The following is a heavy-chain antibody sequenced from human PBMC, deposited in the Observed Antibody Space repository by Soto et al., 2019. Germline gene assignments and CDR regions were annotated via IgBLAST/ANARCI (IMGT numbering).Heavy chain of an antibody. D-gene: IGHD3-3*01. CDR3: TRAETGVSFDI. V-gene: IGHV3-49*03. Sequence: GGSLRLSCTASGFTFGDYAMSWFRQAPGKGLEWVGFIRSKAYGGTTECAASVKGRFTISRDDSKSIAYLQMNSLKTEDTAVYYCTRAETGVSFDIWGQGTMVTVSS. CDR2: IRSKAYGGTT. CDR1: GFTFGDYA. J-gene: IGHJ3*02.